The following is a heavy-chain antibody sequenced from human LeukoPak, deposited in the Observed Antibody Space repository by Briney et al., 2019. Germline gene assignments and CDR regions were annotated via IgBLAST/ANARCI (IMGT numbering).Heavy chain of an antibody. J-gene: IGHJ4*02. D-gene: IGHD2-15*01. CDR1: GYTFTSYD. Sequence: ASVKVSCKASGYTFTSYDINWVRQATGQGLEWMGWMNPNSGNTGYAQKFQGRVTMTRNTSISTAYMELSSLRSEDTAVYYCARAQVVAANRNFDYWGQGTLVTVSS. CDR3: ARAQVVAANRNFDY. V-gene: IGHV1-8*01. CDR2: MNPNSGNT.